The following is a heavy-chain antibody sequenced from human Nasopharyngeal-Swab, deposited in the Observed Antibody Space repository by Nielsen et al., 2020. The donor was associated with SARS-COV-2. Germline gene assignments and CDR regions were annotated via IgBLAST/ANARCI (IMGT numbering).Heavy chain of an antibody. CDR3: ASGRFLEWGDYYYMDV. CDR2: ISYDGSNK. V-gene: IGHV3-30-3*01. CDR1: GFTFTSYA. J-gene: IGHJ6*03. Sequence: GESLKISCAASGFTFTSYAMHWVRQAPGKGLEWVALISYDGSNKYYADSVRGRFTISRDNAKNSLYLQMNSLRAEDTAVYYCASGRFLEWGDYYYMDVWGKGTTVTVSS. D-gene: IGHD3-3*01.